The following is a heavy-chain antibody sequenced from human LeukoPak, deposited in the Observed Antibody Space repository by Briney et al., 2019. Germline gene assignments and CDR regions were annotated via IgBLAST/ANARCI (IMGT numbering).Heavy chain of an antibody. Sequence: SETLSLTCTVSGGSISSYYWSWIRQPPGKGLEWTGYIYTSGSTNYNPSLKSRVTISVDTSKNQFSLKLSSGTAADTAVYYCARPGIVGATAFAFDIWGQGTMVTVSS. CDR1: GGSISSYY. CDR2: IYTSGST. J-gene: IGHJ3*02. CDR3: ARPGIVGATAFAFDI. D-gene: IGHD1-26*01. V-gene: IGHV4-4*09.